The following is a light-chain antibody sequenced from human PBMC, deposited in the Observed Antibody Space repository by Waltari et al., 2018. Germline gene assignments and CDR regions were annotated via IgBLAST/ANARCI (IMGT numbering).Light chain of an antibody. V-gene: IGLV2-14*03. Sequence: QSALTQPASVSGSPGQSITISCTGTRSDVGASNYVSWYQQHPGKVPKLIIYDVSHRPSGVSFRFSGSKSDNTASLTISGLQAEDEADYYCISYTTSDTMIFGGGTKLTVL. CDR1: RSDVGASNY. J-gene: IGLJ2*01. CDR2: DVS. CDR3: ISYTTSDTMI.